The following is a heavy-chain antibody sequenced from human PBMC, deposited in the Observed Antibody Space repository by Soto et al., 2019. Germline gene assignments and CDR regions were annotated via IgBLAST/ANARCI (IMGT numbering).Heavy chain of an antibody. Sequence: ASVKVSCKASGYTFTSYAIHLVRQAPGQRLEWMGWINAGNGNTKYSQKFQGRVIITRDTSEGTAYMELRSLRSEDTAVYYCATPIVAFYWGQGTLVTVSS. D-gene: IGHD5-12*01. J-gene: IGHJ4*02. V-gene: IGHV1-3*01. CDR3: ATPIVAFY. CDR2: INAGNGNT. CDR1: GYTFTSYA.